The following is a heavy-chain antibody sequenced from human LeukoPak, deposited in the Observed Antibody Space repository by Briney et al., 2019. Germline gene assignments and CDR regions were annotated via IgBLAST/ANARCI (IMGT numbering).Heavy chain of an antibody. V-gene: IGHV1-2*02. CDR2: INPNSGGT. J-gene: IGHJ4*02. D-gene: IGHD6-19*01. Sequence: ASVKVSCKAFGYTFTGYYMHWVRQAPGQGLEWMGWINPNSGGTNYAQKFQGRVTMTRDTSISTAYMELSRLRSDDTAVYYCARSTYSSGWWDYWGQGTLVTVSS. CDR1: GYTFTGYY. CDR3: ARSTYSSGWWDY.